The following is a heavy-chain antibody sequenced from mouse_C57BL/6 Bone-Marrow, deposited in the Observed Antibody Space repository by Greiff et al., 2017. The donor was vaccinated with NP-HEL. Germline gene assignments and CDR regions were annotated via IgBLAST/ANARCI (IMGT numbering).Heavy chain of an antibody. D-gene: IGHD1-1*01. V-gene: IGHV14-4*01. CDR1: GFNIKDDY. CDR2: IDPENGDT. Sequence: DVQLVESGAELVRPGASVKLSCTASGFNIKDDYMHWVKQRPEQGLEWIGWIDPENGDTEYASKFQGKATITADTSSNTAYLQLSSLTSEDTAVYYCTMDYGYAMDYWGQGTSVTVSS. J-gene: IGHJ4*01. CDR3: TMDYGYAMDY.